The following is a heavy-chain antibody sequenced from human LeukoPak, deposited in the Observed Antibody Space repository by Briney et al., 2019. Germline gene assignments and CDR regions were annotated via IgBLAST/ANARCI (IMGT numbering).Heavy chain of an antibody. CDR1: RFTFSSYW. D-gene: IGHD6-19*01. CDR2: VNSDESTI. Sequence: GGSLRLSCAASRFTFSSYWMHWVRQAPGKGLVWVSNVNSDESTIHYADSVKGRFTISRDNAKNTLYLQMNSLRVEDTAVYYCARDNSGFDYWGQGTLVTVSS. CDR3: ARDNSGFDY. J-gene: IGHJ4*02. V-gene: IGHV3-74*01.